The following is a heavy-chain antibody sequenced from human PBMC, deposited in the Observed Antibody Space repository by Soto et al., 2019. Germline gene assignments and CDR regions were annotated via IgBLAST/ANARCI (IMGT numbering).Heavy chain of an antibody. CDR2: DSYSAST. D-gene: IGHD3-3*01. V-gene: IGHV4-61*01. J-gene: IGHJ6*02. CDR3: ARIYDFWSGFPEAIDV. CDR1: GGLPRRGSDL. Sequence: SEALSLPSTGSGGLPRRGSDLVCRIRQPPGKGLGCIGYDSYSASTTYNPTIMSRVTISVDTSKNQFSLKLSSVTAADTAGYDCARIYDFWSGFPEAIDVCGQGTTVTVS.